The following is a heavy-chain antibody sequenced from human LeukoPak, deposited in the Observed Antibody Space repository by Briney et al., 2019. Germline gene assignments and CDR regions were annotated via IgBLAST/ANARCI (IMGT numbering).Heavy chain of an antibody. V-gene: IGHV3-53*05. CDR2: IYSGGST. CDR1: GFTVSSNY. D-gene: IGHD5-24*01. CDR3: ANCRRDGYNQWYYGMDV. Sequence: PGGSLRLSCAASGFTVSSNYMSWVRQAPGKGLEWVSVIYSGGSTYYADSVKGRFTISRDNSKNTLYLQMNSLRAEDTAFYYCANCRRDGYNQWYYGMDVWGQGTTVTVSS. J-gene: IGHJ6*02.